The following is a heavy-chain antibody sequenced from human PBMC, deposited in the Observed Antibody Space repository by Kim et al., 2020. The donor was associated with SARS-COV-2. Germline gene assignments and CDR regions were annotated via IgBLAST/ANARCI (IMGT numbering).Heavy chain of an antibody. CDR1: GYTFTGYY. D-gene: IGHD3-10*01. J-gene: IGHJ4*02. Sequence: ASVKVSCKASGYTFTGYYMHWVRQAPGQGLEWMGWINPNSGVTNYAQKFQGRVTMTRDTSISTAYMELSRLRSDDTAVYYCARERVVGSGTYYPWVFDYWGQGTLVTVSS. CDR3: ARERVVGSGTYYPWVFDY. V-gene: IGHV1-2*02. CDR2: INPNSGVT.